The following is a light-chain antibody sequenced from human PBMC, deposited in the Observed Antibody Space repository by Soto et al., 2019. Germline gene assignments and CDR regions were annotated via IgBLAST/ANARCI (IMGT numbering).Light chain of an antibody. CDR1: QRISSW. Sequence: DVHMTQSPCTLSASVGDRVTITCRASQRISSWLAWYQQKPGKAPKLLIYDASSLESGVPSRFSGSGSGTEFTLTINSLQPDDFATYYCQQYSVYWTFGQGTKL. V-gene: IGKV1-5*01. CDR3: QQYSVYWT. J-gene: IGKJ1*01. CDR2: DAS.